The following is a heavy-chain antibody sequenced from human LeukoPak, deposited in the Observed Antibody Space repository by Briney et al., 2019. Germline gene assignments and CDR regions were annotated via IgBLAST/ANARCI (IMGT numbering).Heavy chain of an antibody. CDR2: ISSSSSYI. Sequence: GGSLRLSCAASGFTFSSYSMNWVRQAPGKGLEWVSSISSSSSYIYYADSVKGRFTISRDNSKNTLYLQMNSLRAEDTAVYYCAKGGWVAAADNFDYWGQGTLVTVSS. J-gene: IGHJ4*02. CDR1: GFTFSSYS. D-gene: IGHD6-13*01. V-gene: IGHV3-21*04. CDR3: AKGGWVAAADNFDY.